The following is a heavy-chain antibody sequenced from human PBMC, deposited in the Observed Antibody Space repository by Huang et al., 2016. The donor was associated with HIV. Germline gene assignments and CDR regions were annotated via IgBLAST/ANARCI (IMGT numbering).Heavy chain of an antibody. CDR2: VNHRVLS. Sequence: QVQLQQWGAGLLKPSGVLSLKCAVYGGSLSDYYWTWIRQSPGKGLEWIGEVNHRVLSTYNPSRRSRVTMSVDMSKNQFSLNLTSLTVADTAVYYCARPRMTATSSDSTWSFFDSWGQGTLVIVSS. J-gene: IGHJ4*02. V-gene: IGHV4-34*02. CDR3: ARPRMTATSSDSTWSFFDS. D-gene: IGHD2-21*02. CDR1: GGSLSDYY.